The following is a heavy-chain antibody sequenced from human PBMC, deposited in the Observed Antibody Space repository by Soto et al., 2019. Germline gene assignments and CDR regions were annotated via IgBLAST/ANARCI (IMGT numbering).Heavy chain of an antibody. J-gene: IGHJ4*02. Sequence: QVQLVQSGAEVKRPGSSVKVSCESSGDTFNSYLISWVRQAPGQGLEWMGGIIPIIRVTHYAQRFQGRVTISAISSTGTAYMVLTNRGFEDTAIYVCARESLGAKGADHWGQGTLVTVSS. CDR3: ARESLGAKGADH. CDR1: GDTFNSYL. CDR2: IIPIIRVT. D-gene: IGHD7-27*01. V-gene: IGHV1-69*17.